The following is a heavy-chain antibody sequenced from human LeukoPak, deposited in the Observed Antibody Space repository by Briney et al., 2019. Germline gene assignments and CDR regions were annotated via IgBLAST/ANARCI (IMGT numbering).Heavy chain of an antibody. CDR1: GFTFSGYA. D-gene: IGHD3-10*01. Sequence: PGGSLRLSCEASGFTFSGYAMSWVRQAPGKGLEWVSSINAFGARTYYADSVKGRFTISRDNSKNTLYLQMNSLRAEDTALYYCAKADRGWGVITKDWGQGTLVTVSS. CDR2: INAFGART. CDR3: AKADRGWGVITKD. V-gene: IGHV3-23*01. J-gene: IGHJ4*02.